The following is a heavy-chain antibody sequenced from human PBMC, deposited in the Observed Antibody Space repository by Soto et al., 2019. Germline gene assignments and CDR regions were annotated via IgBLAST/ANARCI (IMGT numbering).Heavy chain of an antibody. V-gene: IGHV3-23*01. CDR1: GFTFSSYA. Sequence: GGSLRLSCAASGFTFSSYAMSWVRQAPGKGLEWVSAISGSDNTTYYADSVKGRFTISRGNSKNTLYLQMSSLRADDTAVYYCAPMGVWGQGTTVTVSS. CDR2: ISGSDNTT. CDR3: APMGV. J-gene: IGHJ6*02.